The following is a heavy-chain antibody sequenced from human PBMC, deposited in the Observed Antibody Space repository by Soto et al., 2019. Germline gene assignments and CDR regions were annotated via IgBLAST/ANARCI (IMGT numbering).Heavy chain of an antibody. J-gene: IGHJ6*02. Sequence: GGSLRLSCAASGFTFSNAWMNWVRQAPGKGLEWVGRIKSKTDGGTTDYAAPVKGRFTISRDDSKNTLYLQMNSLKTEDTAVYYCTTIDIVVVPAARYYYYGMDVWGQGTTVTVSS. CDR2: IKSKTDGGTT. CDR3: TTIDIVVVPAARYYYYGMDV. V-gene: IGHV3-15*07. D-gene: IGHD2-2*01. CDR1: GFTFSNAW.